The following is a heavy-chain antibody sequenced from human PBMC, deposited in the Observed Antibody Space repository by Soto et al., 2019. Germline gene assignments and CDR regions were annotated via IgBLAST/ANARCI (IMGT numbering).Heavy chain of an antibody. CDR2: ISSSGLTT. Sequence: SGVSLRLSCQASGFNFRMYEMHWVRKAPGKGLEWVSYISSSGLTTYYADFAEGRFTISRDNAKDSLYLHLNSLRVGDTAVYYCARYGTRGDWWGLGTQVTVSS. CDR1: GFNFRMYE. V-gene: IGHV3-48*03. J-gene: IGHJ5*01. CDR3: ARYGTRGDW. D-gene: IGHD3-10*01.